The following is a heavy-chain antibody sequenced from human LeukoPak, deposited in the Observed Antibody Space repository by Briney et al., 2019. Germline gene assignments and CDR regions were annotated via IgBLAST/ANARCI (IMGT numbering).Heavy chain of an antibody. V-gene: IGHV3-48*02. J-gene: IGHJ4*02. D-gene: IGHD2-15*01. CDR2: ISSRSNII. Sequence: GGSLRLSCAASEFTFSSYSMNWVRQAPGKGLEWVSYISSRSNIISYADSVKGRFTISTDNAKNSLYLQMNSLRDEDTAVYYCARDYQWSFDYWGQGTLDTVSS. CDR1: EFTFSSYS. CDR3: ARDYQWSFDY.